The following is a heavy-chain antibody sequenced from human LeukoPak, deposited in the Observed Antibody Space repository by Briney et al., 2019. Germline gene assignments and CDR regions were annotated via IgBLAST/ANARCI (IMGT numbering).Heavy chain of an antibody. CDR1: GGSISSGGYY. CDR3: ARVWSSRADASDI. CDR2: IYYSGST. J-gene: IGHJ3*02. V-gene: IGHV4-31*03. Sequence: SETLSLTCTVSGGSISSGGYYWSWIRQHPGKGLEWIGYIYYSGSTYYNPTLKSRVTISVDTSKNQFSLKLSSVTAADTAVYYCARVWSSRADASDIWGQGTMVTVSS. D-gene: IGHD6-6*01.